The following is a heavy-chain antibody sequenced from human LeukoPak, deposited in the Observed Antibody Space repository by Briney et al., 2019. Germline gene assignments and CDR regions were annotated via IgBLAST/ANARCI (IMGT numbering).Heavy chain of an antibody. V-gene: IGHV1-18*01. D-gene: IGHD5-18*01. J-gene: IGHJ4*02. CDR3: ARDGDNTAMPLDF. Sequence: ASVKVSCKASGYTFTSYGISWVRQAPGQGLERMGWISVYSGNTNLAQKLQGRVTMTPDTSTSTAYMEVRSLRSDDTAVYYCARDGDNTAMPLDFWGQGTLVTVSS. CDR1: GYTFTSYG. CDR2: ISVYSGNT.